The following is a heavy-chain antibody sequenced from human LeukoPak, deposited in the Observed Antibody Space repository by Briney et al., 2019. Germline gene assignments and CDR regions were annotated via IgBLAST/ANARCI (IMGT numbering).Heavy chain of an antibody. CDR1: GGSISSSSYY. J-gene: IGHJ4*02. Sequence: SETLSLTCTVSGGSISSSSYYWGWIRQPPGKGLEWIGSIYYSGSTYYNPSVQSRVTISVDTSKNQFSLKLSPVTAADTAVYYCARDGLKYYFDYWGQGTLVTVSS. CDR2: IYYSGST. CDR3: ARDGLKYYFDY. V-gene: IGHV4-39*07.